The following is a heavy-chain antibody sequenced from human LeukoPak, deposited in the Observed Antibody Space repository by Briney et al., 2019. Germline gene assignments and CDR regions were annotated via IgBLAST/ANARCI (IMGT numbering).Heavy chain of an antibody. Sequence: PSETLSLTCTVSGGSISSGGYYWSWIRQHPGKGLERIGYIYYSGSTYYNPSLKSRVTISVDTSKNQFSLKLSSVTAADTAVYYCASVTNSYYYDSSGWGIFDYWGQGTLVTVSS. J-gene: IGHJ4*02. CDR2: IYYSGST. CDR3: ASVTNSYYYDSSGWGIFDY. CDR1: GGSISSGGYY. D-gene: IGHD3-22*01. V-gene: IGHV4-31*03.